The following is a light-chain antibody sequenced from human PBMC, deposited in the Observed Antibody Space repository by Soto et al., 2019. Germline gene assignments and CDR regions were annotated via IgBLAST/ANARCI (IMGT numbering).Light chain of an antibody. J-gene: IGKJ4*01. CDR2: DAS. CDR3: QQYGSSPLT. Sequence: EIVLTQSPDTLSLSPEERATLSCRASQSVRSNYLAWYQQKPGQAPRFLIYDASSRATGIPDRFSGSGSGTDFTLTISRLEPEDFAVYYCQQYGSSPLTFGGGTKV. V-gene: IGKV3-20*01. CDR1: QSVRSNY.